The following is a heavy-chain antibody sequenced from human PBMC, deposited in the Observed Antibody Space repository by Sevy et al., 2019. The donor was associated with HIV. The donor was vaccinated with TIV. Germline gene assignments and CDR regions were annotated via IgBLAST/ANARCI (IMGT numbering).Heavy chain of an antibody. D-gene: IGHD5-18*01. CDR2: IYSDGTT. CDR1: GFTVSSNY. CDR3: ARGKSGYGYGLNS. Sequence: GGSLRLSCAASGFTVSSNYMTWVRQAPGKGLEGVSVIYSDGTTYHADSVKDRFTISRDNSKNTLYLQMNSLRAEDTAVHYCARGKSGYGYGLNSWGQGTLVTVSS. V-gene: IGHV3-66*01. J-gene: IGHJ4*02.